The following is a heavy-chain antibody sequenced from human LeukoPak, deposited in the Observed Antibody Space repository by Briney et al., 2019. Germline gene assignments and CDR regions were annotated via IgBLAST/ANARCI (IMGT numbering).Heavy chain of an antibody. J-gene: IGHJ5*02. Sequence: ASVKVSCKGSGYTFTSYDINWVRQATGQGLEWMGWMNPNSGNTGYAQKFQGRVTITRNTSISTAYMELSSLRSEDTAVYYCARGKLRRAAAGTAWFDPWGQGTLVTVSS. V-gene: IGHV1-8*03. CDR2: MNPNSGNT. CDR1: GYTFTSYD. CDR3: ARGKLRRAAAGTAWFDP. D-gene: IGHD6-13*01.